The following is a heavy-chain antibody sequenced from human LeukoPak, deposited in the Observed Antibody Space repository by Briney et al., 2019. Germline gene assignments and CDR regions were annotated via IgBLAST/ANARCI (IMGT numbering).Heavy chain of an antibody. V-gene: IGHV4-34*01. CDR2: INHSGST. J-gene: IGHJ4*02. CDR3: ARGLKWDYVETRLWNY. CDR1: GGSFSGYY. D-gene: IGHD1-26*01. Sequence: SETLSLTCAVYGGSFSGYYWSWIRQPPGKGLEWIGEINHSGSTNYNPSLKSRVTISVDTSKNQFFLELSSVTAADTSVYYCARGLKWDYVETRLWNYWGQGTLVTVSS.